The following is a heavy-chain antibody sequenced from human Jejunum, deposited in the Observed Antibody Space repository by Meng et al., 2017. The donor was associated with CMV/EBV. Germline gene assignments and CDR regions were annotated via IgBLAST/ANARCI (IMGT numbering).Heavy chain of an antibody. J-gene: IGHJ4*02. D-gene: IGHD2-8*01. CDR1: GDSMRTSNG. CDR3: VRADRTREFDS. CDR2: IYRSGST. V-gene: IGHV4-4*02. Sequence: SYVWGDSMRTSNGWSWVRESPGEGLEWIGEIYRSGSTNYSPSLKSRVSISIDRSKKQFSRDQNSVAAADTAGYYCVRADRTREFDSWGQGTLVTVSS.